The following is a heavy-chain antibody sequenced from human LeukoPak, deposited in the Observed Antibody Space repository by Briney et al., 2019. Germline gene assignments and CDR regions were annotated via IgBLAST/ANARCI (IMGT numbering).Heavy chain of an antibody. J-gene: IGHJ4*02. CDR2: ISSSSSTI. D-gene: IGHD6-19*01. V-gene: IGHV3-48*04. Sequence: GGSLRLSCAASGFTFSSYSMNWVRQTPGKGLEWVSYISSSSSTIYYADSVKGRFTISRDNAKNSLYLQMNSLRAEDTAVYYCARDLSSGWYYFDYWGQGTLVTVSS. CDR1: GFTFSSYS. CDR3: ARDLSSGWYYFDY.